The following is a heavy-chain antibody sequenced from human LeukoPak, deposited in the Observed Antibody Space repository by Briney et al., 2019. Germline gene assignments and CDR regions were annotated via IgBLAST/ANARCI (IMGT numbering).Heavy chain of an antibody. V-gene: IGHV3-23*01. Sequence: PGGSLRLSCAASGFTFSSYAMSWVRQAPGKGLEWVSAISHSGGSTYYADSVKGRFTISRDNAKTSLYLQMSNMRADDTAVYYCARDLGPHRSSPNTGAFDIWGQGTMVTVSS. J-gene: IGHJ3*02. D-gene: IGHD1-26*01. CDR1: GFTFSSYA. CDR3: ARDLGPHRSSPNTGAFDI. CDR2: ISHSGGST.